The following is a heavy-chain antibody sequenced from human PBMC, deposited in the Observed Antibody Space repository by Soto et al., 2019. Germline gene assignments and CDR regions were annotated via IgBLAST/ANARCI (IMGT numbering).Heavy chain of an antibody. V-gene: IGHV3-7*01. Sequence: EVQLVESGGGLAQPGGSLRLSCAASGLTFSSYWMTWVRQAPGKGLEWVANIKQDGSEKYYVDSVKGRFTISRDNAKNSLYLQMNNLRVEDTAVYDCARGEAIGDDPWGHGTLVTVSS. D-gene: IGHD3-10*01. J-gene: IGHJ5*02. CDR1: GLTFSSYW. CDR3: ARGEAIGDDP. CDR2: IKQDGSEK.